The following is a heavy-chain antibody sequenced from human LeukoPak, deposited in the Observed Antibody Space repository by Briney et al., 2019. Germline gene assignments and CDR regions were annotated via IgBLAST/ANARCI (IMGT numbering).Heavy chain of an antibody. J-gene: IGHJ6*02. CDR1: GFTFSTFA. CDR3: ANHDYDILTGYGYYYGMDV. D-gene: IGHD3-9*01. CDR2: IGGSGAST. V-gene: IGHV3-23*01. Sequence: GGSLRLSCAASGFTFSTFAMSWVRQAPGKGLEWVSAIGGSGASTYYADSVKGRFTISRDDSKNTLYLQMNSLRAEDTAVYYCANHDYDILTGYGYYYGMDVWGQGTTVTVSS.